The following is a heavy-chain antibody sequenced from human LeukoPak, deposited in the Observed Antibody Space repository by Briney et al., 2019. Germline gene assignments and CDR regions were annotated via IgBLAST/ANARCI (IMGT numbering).Heavy chain of an antibody. J-gene: IGHJ4*02. D-gene: IGHD3-22*01. V-gene: IGHV3-21*01. CDR2: ISSSSTYI. Sequence: PGGSLRLSCAASGFTFSSYSMNWVRQAPGKGLEWVSSISSSSTYIYYADSVRGRFTISRDNAKNSLYLQMNSLRVEDTAVYYCARDRGNYDSSGYWSLDYWGQGTLVTVSS. CDR3: ARDRGNYDSSGYWSLDY. CDR1: GFTFSSYS.